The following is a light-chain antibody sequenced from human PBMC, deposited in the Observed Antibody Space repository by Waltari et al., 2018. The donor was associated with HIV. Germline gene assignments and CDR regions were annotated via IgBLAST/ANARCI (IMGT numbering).Light chain of an antibody. CDR3: QSYYSSRSGPWV. J-gene: IGLJ3*02. CDR1: SPNIAPGLE. Sequence: QSVLTQPSSVSGAPAQRIPISCTIISPNIAPGLEEHCYQQLPGTPPNRLIHGNSNRPSGVPARFSCCKSGASASTAITGLQAEDDADYYCQSYYSSRSGPWVFGGGTKLTVL. CDR2: GNS. V-gene: IGLV1-40*01.